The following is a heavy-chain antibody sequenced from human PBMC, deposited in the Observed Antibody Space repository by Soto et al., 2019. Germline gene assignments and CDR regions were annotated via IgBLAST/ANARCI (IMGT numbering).Heavy chain of an antibody. CDR2: INPNSGDT. Sequence: ASVKVSCKASGYTFTGYYVHWVRQAPGQGLEWMGWINPNSGDTYLAQRFQGRVTMNRDTSIGTAYMELRGLTSDDTAEYYCAKGGAIVAAGTRVYLYNEMDVWGQGTTVTVAS. CDR1: GYTFTGYY. CDR3: AKGGAIVAAGTRVYLYNEMDV. J-gene: IGHJ6*02. V-gene: IGHV1-2*02. D-gene: IGHD1-26*01.